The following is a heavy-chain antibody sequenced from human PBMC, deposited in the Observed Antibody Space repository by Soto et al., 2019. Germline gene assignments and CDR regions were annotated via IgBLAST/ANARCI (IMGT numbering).Heavy chain of an antibody. J-gene: IGHJ5*02. V-gene: IGHV5-51*01. D-gene: IGHD3-10*01. Sequence: PGESLKISCKGSGYSFTSYWIGWVRQMPGKGLEWMGIIYPGDSDTRYSPSFQGQVTISADKSISTAYLQWSSLKASDTAMYYCARILWSWLEPNWFDPWGQGTLVTVSS. CDR3: ARILWSWLEPNWFDP. CDR1: GYSFTSYW. CDR2: IYPGDSDT.